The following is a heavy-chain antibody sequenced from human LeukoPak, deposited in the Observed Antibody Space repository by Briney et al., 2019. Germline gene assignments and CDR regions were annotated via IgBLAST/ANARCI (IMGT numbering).Heavy chain of an antibody. CDR2: IYHSGST. CDR1: GYSISSGYY. D-gene: IGHD3-22*01. CDR3: AAIYDSSGYYAFDI. V-gene: IGHV4-38-2*01. J-gene: IGHJ3*02. Sequence: SETLSLICAVSGYSISSGYYWGWIRQPPGKGLEWIGSIYHSGSTYYNPSLKSRVTISVDTSKNQFSLKLSSVTAADTAVYYCAAIYDSSGYYAFDIWGQGTMVTVSS.